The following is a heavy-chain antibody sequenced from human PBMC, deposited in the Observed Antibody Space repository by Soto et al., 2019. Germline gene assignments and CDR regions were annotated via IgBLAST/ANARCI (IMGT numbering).Heavy chain of an antibody. CDR2: VSATGGS. J-gene: IGHJ5*02. CDR1: GASVRSNY. CDR3: ARDPLPSDSSAP. Sequence: QVQLQESGPGLVKPSETLSLICSVSGASVRSNYWSWIRKSAGKGLEWIGRVSATGGSTYNPSLRGRATMSVDTSKNQFSLRLTSMTAADTATYFCARDPLPSDSSAPWGRGTLVSVSS. V-gene: IGHV4-4*07. D-gene: IGHD3-22*01.